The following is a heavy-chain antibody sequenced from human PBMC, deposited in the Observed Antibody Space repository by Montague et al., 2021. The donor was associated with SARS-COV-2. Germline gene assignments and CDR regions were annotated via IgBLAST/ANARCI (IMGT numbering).Heavy chain of an antibody. V-gene: IGHV3-48*03. CDR2: ISPSGKTI. Sequence: SLRLSCAASGFTFSSYSVNWVRQAPGKGLEWISYISPSGKTIYYRDSLKGRFTIARDNAKNSLYLQLTSLTADDTGIYFRAREEGRDYHLKTFDVWGPGTKVTVS. CDR3: AREEGRDYHLKTFDV. J-gene: IGHJ3*01. D-gene: IGHD4-17*01. CDR1: GFTFSSYS.